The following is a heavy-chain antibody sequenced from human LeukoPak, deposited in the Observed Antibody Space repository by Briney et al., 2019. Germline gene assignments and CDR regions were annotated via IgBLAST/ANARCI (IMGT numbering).Heavy chain of an antibody. J-gene: IGHJ4*02. D-gene: IGHD1-26*01. CDR3: PRQVWDVGFDY. Sequence: GASVKVSCKASGYTFTSYGISWVRQAPGQGLEWMGWISAYNGNTNYAQKLQGRVTMTTDTPTSTAYMELRSLRSDDTAVYYCPRQVWDVGFDYWGQGTLVTVSS. CDR1: GYTFTSYG. V-gene: IGHV1-18*04. CDR2: ISAYNGNT.